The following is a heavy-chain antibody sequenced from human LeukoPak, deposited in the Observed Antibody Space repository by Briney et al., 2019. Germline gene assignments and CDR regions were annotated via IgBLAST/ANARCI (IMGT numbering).Heavy chain of an antibody. D-gene: IGHD5-24*01. Sequence: ASVKVSCKASGYAFTGYYMHWVRQAPGQGLEWMGWINPNSGGTNYAQTFQGRVTMTRDTSISTAYMEMSRLRSDDTAVYYCARASRDGYQGWVYWGQGTLVTVSS. CDR1: GYAFTGYY. J-gene: IGHJ4*02. CDR3: ARASRDGYQGWVY. CDR2: INPNSGGT. V-gene: IGHV1-2*02.